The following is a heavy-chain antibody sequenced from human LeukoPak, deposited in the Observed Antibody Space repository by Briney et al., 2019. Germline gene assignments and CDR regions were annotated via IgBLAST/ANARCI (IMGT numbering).Heavy chain of an antibody. CDR3: AREGTGGNNWFDP. Sequence: SETLSLTCTVSGGSISSYYWSWIRQPPGKGLEWIGYIYYSGSTNYNPSLKSRVTISVDTSKNQFSLKLSSVTAADTAVYCCAREGTGGNNWFDPWGQGTLVTVSS. V-gene: IGHV4-59*01. D-gene: IGHD3-16*01. CDR2: IYYSGST. CDR1: GGSISSYY. J-gene: IGHJ5*02.